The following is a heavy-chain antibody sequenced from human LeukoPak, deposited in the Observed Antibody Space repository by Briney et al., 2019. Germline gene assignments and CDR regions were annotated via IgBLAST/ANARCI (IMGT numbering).Heavy chain of an antibody. CDR3: ARDTYDSSGFSY. D-gene: IGHD3-22*01. Sequence: SETLSLTCTVSGGSISSYYWSWIRQPPGKGLEWIGYIYYSGSTNYNPSLKSRVTISVDTSKNQFSLKLSSVTAADTAVYYCARDTYDSSGFSYWGQGTLVTVSS. CDR1: GGSISSYY. J-gene: IGHJ4*02. V-gene: IGHV4-59*01. CDR2: IYYSGST.